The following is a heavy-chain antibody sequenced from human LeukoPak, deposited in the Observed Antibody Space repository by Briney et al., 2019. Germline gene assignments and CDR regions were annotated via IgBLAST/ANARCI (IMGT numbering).Heavy chain of an antibody. J-gene: IGHJ4*02. CDR1: GYTFTGYY. Sequence: ASVKVSCKASGYTFTGYYMHWVRQAPGQGLEWMGRINPNSGGTNYAQKFQGRVTMTRDTSISTAYMELSRLRSDDTAVYYCARESWRRSSGWYMDFDYWGQGTLVTVSS. D-gene: IGHD6-19*01. CDR3: ARESWRRSSGWYMDFDY. V-gene: IGHV1-2*06. CDR2: INPNSGGT.